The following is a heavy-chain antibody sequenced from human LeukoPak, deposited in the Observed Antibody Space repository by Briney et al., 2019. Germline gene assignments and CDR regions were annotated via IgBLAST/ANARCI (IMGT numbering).Heavy chain of an antibody. CDR1: GGSISSGGYY. D-gene: IGHD6-13*01. CDR2: IYYGGST. CDR3: ARGTGSSWYYYFDY. J-gene: IGHJ4*02. V-gene: IGHV4-31*03. Sequence: SQTLSLTCTVSGGSISSGGYYWSWLRQHPGKGLEWIGYIYYGGSTYYNPSLKSRVTISVDTSKNQFSLKLSSVTAADTAVYYCARGTGSSWYYYFDYWGQGTLVTVSS.